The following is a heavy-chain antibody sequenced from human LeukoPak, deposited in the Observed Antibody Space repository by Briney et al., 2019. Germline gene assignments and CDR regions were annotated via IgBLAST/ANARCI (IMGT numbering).Heavy chain of an antibody. V-gene: IGHV4-4*07. D-gene: IGHD2-2*01. J-gene: IGHJ4*02. CDR1: GGSISSYY. CDR3: AREPGYCSSTSCFPFDY. CDR2: IYTSGST. Sequence: SETLSLTCTVSGGSISSYYWSWIRQPAGKGLEWIGRIYTSGSTNYNPSLKSRVTISVDTSKNQFSLKLSSVTAADTAVYYCAREPGYCSSTSCFPFDYWGQGTLVTVSS.